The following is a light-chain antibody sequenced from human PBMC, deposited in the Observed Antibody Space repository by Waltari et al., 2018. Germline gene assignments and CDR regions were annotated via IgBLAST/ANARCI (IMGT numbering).Light chain of an antibody. CDR3: CSYAGSYTPR. CDR2: DVS. Sequence: QSALTQPRSVSGSPGQSVTISCTGTSSDVGGYNYVSWYQQHPGKAPKLMILDVSKRPAGVRYRFSGSKSGNTASLTISERQGEDEADYYCCSYAGSYTPRIGGGTKLTVL. V-gene: IGLV2-11*01. CDR1: SSDVGGYNY. J-gene: IGLJ2*01.